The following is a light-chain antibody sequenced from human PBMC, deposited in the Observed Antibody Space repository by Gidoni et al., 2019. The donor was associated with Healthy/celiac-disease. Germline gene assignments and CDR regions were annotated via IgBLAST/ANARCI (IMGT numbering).Light chain of an antibody. CDR1: QSVLYSSNNKNY. J-gene: IGKJ4*01. CDR2: WAS. CDR3: QQYYSTPLT. V-gene: IGKV4-1*01. Sequence: IVVTQSPDPLAVALGERATINCKSSQSVLYSSNNKNYLAWYQQKPGQPPKLLIYWASTRESGVPDRFSGSGSGTDFTLTISSLQAEDVAVYYCQQYYSTPLTFGGGTKVEIK.